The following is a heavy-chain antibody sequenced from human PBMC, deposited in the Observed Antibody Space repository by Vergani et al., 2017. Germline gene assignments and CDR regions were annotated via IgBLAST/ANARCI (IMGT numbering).Heavy chain of an antibody. V-gene: IGHV3-9*01. CDR1: GITFWKFG. CDR3: VRDVRVSRT. J-gene: IGHJ3*01. Sequence: EVDLVESGGGLAQPGGSLRLSCEASGITFWKFGMHWVRQGPGKGLEWVSGISWNSGAVDYADSVKGRFTNSRDNAKNSLYLDMSSLRAEDTAVYYCVRDVRVSRTWGQGTLVAVSS. CDR2: ISWNSGAV.